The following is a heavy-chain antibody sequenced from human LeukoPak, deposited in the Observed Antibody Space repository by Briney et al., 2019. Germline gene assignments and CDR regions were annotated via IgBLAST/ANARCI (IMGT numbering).Heavy chain of an antibody. D-gene: IGHD3-22*01. CDR1: GFTFSNYA. CDR3: ARAMMVVANLWGVFDY. V-gene: IGHV3-23*01. J-gene: IGHJ4*02. CDR2: ISGSGGSI. Sequence: GGPLRLSCAASGFTFSNYAMNWVRQAPGKGLEWVSGISGSGGSIYYADSVKGRFTISRDNAKNTLYLQMNSLRAEDTAIYYCARAMMVVANLWGVFDYWGQGALVTVSS.